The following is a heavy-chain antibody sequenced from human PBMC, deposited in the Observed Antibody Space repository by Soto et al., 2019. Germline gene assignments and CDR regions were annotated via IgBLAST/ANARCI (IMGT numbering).Heavy chain of an antibody. CDR1: GGSFKSGSYS. D-gene: IGHD3-3*01. J-gene: IGHJ4*02. CDR2: VYHTGRT. CDR3: ARDFAYFDS. V-gene: IGHV4-61*01. Sequence: SETLSLTCTVSGGSFKSGSYSWSWIRQPPGKGPEWIGYVYHTGRTSYNPSLKSRVSISMDTSKNQFSLNLDSVTAADTAVYFCARDFAYFDSWGQGTLVTVSS.